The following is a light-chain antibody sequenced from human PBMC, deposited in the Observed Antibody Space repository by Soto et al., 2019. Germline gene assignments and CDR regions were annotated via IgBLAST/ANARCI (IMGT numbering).Light chain of an antibody. CDR3: QHRHSYPLT. V-gene: IGKV1-9*01. CDR1: QGISNY. J-gene: IGKJ4*01. CDR2: TAS. Sequence: DLQLTQSPSFLSASVGDRVTITCRASQGISNYLAWYQQKAGKAPKLLIHTASTLQNGVPSRFSGSGSGTEFTLTISSLQPEDLATYYCQHRHSYPLTFGGGTKVEIK.